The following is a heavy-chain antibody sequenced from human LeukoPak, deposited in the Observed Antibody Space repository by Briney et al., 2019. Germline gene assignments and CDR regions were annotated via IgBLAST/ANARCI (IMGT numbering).Heavy chain of an antibody. V-gene: IGHV3-33*01. D-gene: IGHD5-24*01. CDR1: GFTFSNYG. J-gene: IGHJ4*02. CDR3: ARDRGGVAYNSERFDF. CDR2: VWFDGVSK. Sequence: PGGSLRLSCAASGFTFSNYGMHWVRQAPGKGLEWVAVVWFDGVSKTYADSVKGRFTISRDNSKNTLSLEMNSLRAEDTAVYFCARDRGGVAYNSERFDFWGQGTLVTVSS.